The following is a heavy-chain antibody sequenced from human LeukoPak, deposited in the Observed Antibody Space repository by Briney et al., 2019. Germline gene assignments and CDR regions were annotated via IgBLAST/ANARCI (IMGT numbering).Heavy chain of an antibody. V-gene: IGHV3-23*01. Sequence: QPGGSLRLSCAASGFTFSSYAMSWVRQAPGKGLEWVSAISGSGGSTYYADSVKGRFTISRDNSKDTLYLQMNSLRAEDTAVYYCAKLDYGGNRPGAFDYWGQGTLVTVSS. CDR2: ISGSGGST. J-gene: IGHJ4*02. D-gene: IGHD4-23*01. CDR1: GFTFSSYA. CDR3: AKLDYGGNRPGAFDY.